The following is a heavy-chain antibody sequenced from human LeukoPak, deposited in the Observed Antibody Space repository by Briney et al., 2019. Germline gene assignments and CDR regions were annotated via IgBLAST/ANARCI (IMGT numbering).Heavy chain of an antibody. J-gene: IGHJ4*02. V-gene: IGHV3-23*01. D-gene: IGHD6-19*01. CDR3: AKAGQQWLVPRPFDY. CDR2: VSGSGGST. CDR1: GFTFSSYA. Sequence: GGSLRLSCAASGFTFSSYAMSWVRQAPGKGLEWVSAVSGSGGSTYYVDSVTGRFTISRDNSKNTLYLQMNSLRAEDTAVFYCAKAGQQWLVPRPFDYWGQGTLVTVSS.